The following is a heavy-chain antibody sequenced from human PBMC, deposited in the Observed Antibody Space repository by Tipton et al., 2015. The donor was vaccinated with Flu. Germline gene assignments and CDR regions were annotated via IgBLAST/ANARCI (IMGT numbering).Heavy chain of an antibody. D-gene: IGHD3-16*01. Sequence: TLSLTCTVSGGSISSGSYYWSWIRQPAGKGLEWIGRIYTSGSTNYNPSLKSRVTISVDTSKNQFSLKLSSVTAADTAGYYCARMGDAFDIWGQGTMVTVSS. CDR3: ARMGDAFDI. CDR2: IYTSGST. V-gene: IGHV4-61*02. J-gene: IGHJ3*02. CDR1: GGSISSGSYY.